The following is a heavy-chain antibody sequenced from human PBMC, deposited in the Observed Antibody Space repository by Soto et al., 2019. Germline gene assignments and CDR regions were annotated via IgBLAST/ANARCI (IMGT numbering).Heavy chain of an antibody. CDR2: IIPIFNSA. V-gene: IGHV1-69*01. Sequence: QVQLVQSGAEVKRPGSSVKVSCKASGGTFNNYALSWVRQAPGQGLEWVGGIIPIFNSANYAQKFQGRVTITADDSTSTAYMDLRSLRPDDTAVYYCAREVTVASYSFDFWGQGPLVTVSS. CDR3: AREVTVASYSFDF. CDR1: GGTFNNYA. J-gene: IGHJ4*02. D-gene: IGHD5-12*01.